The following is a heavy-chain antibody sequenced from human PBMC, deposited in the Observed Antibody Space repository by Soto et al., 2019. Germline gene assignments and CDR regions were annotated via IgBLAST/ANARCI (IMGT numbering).Heavy chain of an antibody. CDR1: GGTFSTYA. CDR3: ARAKGSYSSCYYYFGY. CDR2: NIPLFGTA. D-gene: IGHD6-19*01. J-gene: IGHJ4*02. Sequence: QVQLLQSGAEVKQPGSSVKVSCKTSGGTFSTYAIYWVRQAPGQGLEWMGANIPLFGTADYAQKFHGRGTITADESTSTASMEPRSLGSEDTAVYYCARAKGSYSSCYYYFGYWGQGTLISVSS. V-gene: IGHV1-69*01.